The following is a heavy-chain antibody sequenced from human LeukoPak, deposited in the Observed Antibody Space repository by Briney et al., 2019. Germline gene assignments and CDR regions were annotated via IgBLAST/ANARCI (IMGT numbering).Heavy chain of an antibody. CDR2: ISSSSTYI. J-gene: IGHJ4*02. D-gene: IGHD5-24*01. V-gene: IGHV3-21*01. CDR3: AAERWLQPQGFVY. Sequence: PGGSLRLSCAASEFTFSSYSMNWVRQAPGKGLEWVSSISSSSTYIYYADSVKGRFTISRDNAKNSLSLQMNSLSAEDTAVYYCAAERWLQPQGFVYWGQGTLVTVSS. CDR1: EFTFSSYS.